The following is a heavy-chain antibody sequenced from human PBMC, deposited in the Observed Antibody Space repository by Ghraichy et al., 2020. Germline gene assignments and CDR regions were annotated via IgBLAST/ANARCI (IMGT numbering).Heavy chain of an antibody. Sequence: SETLSLTCSVSSDSISSSYWGWIRQPPGKGLEWIGYIYESGSTNYNPSLESRVTLFVDVSKKQISLKVKSVTAADTAFYYCARGDVSGYSYYFDFWGPGTLVTVSS. CDR3: ARGDVSGYSYYFDF. CDR1: SDSISSSY. D-gene: IGHD3-22*01. CDR2: IYESGST. V-gene: IGHV4-59*01. J-gene: IGHJ4*02.